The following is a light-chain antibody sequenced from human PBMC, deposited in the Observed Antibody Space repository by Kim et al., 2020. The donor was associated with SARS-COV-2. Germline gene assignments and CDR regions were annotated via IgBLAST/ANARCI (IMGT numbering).Light chain of an antibody. J-gene: IGKJ4*01. V-gene: IGKV3-11*01. CDR3: QQRSNWPLT. CDR2: DAS. CDR1: QSVNYY. Sequence: LSPGERATLSCRASQSVNYYLAWYQQKPGQAPRLLIYDASSRATGIPARFSGSGSGTDFTLTISSLQPEDFALYYCQQRSNWPLTFGGGTKVEIK.